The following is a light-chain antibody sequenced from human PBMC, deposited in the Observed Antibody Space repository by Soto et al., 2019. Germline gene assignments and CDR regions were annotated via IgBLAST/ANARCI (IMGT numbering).Light chain of an antibody. J-gene: IGLJ2*01. V-gene: IGLV2-23*03. CDR1: SSDVGRYNL. Sequence: QSALTQPASVSGSPGQSITISCTGTSSDVGRYNLVSWYQQYPDKAPKLMTYEGTKRSSGVSNRFSGSKSGNTASLTISGLQAEDEADYYCSSYAGIATFVVFGGGTKVTVL. CDR2: EGT. CDR3: SSYAGIATFVV.